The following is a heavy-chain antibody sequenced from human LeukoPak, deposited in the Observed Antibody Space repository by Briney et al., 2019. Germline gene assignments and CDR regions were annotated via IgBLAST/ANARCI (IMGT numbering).Heavy chain of an antibody. D-gene: IGHD4-17*01. CDR3: ARAGGSTVSHGDY. J-gene: IGHJ4*02. Sequence: GGSLRLSCAASGFTFSSYSMNWIRQAPGKGLEWVSSISSSTSYIYYADSVKGRFTISKDNAKNSLYLQMNSLRAEDTAVYYCARAGGSTVSHGDYWGQGTLVTVSS. CDR1: GFTFSSYS. V-gene: IGHV3-21*01. CDR2: ISSSTSYI.